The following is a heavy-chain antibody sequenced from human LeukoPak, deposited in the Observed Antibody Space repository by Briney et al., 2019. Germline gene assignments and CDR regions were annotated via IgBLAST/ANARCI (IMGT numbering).Heavy chain of an antibody. CDR2: INPTSGGI. J-gene: IGHJ6*02. CDR3: ARDISPTLRLGGDYYYYGMDV. Sequence: ASLKVSCKASVCTFTGYYIHWVRQAPGQGLEWMGWINPTSGGINYAQKFQGRVTMTRDTSISTAYMELSRLRSDDTAVYYCARDISPTLRLGGDYYYYGMDVWGQGTTVTVSS. D-gene: IGHD3-16*01. V-gene: IGHV1-2*02. CDR1: VCTFTGYY.